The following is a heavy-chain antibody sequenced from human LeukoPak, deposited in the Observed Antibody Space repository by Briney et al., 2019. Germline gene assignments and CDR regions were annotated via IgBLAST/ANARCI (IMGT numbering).Heavy chain of an antibody. CDR3: ARDKERLSAYGSNFDY. CDR2: IKVDGSET. J-gene: IGHJ4*02. Sequence: GGSLRLSCLASGFSLRDYWMTWVRQAPGKGLEWVANIKVDGSETYYVDSVRGRFTISRDNAKNSLYLQMNSLRAEDTAVYYCARDKERLSAYGSNFDYWGQGILVTVSS. CDR1: GFSLRDYW. D-gene: IGHD5-12*01. V-gene: IGHV3-7*01.